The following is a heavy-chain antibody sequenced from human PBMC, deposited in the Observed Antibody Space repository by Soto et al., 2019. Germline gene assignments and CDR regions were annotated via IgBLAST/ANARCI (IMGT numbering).Heavy chain of an antibody. J-gene: IGHJ5*02. CDR2: IKSKTDGGTT. Sequence: QVVESGGDLVKPGGSLRLSCAASGFTFINAWMHWVRQAPGMGLEWVGRIKSKTDGGTTDFAAPVKGRFTISRDDSKHTVYLQMNSLQTEDTPLCYGTTGLRYWFDTWGQVTLVTVSS. D-gene: IGHD3-16*02. CDR3: TTGLRYWFDT. V-gene: IGHV3-15*07. CDR1: GFTFINAW.